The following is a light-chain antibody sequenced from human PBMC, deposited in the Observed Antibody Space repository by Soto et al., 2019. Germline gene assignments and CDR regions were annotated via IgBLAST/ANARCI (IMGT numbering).Light chain of an antibody. J-gene: IGLJ1*01. CDR2: DVS. CDR1: SSDVGSYNL. V-gene: IGLV2-14*02. CDR3: SSYTTSNTRQIV. Sequence: QSVLTQPASVSGSPGQSITISCTGTSSDVGSYNLVSWYQQHPGKAPKLMIYDVSNRPSGVSNRFSGSKSGNTASLTISGLQPEDEADYYCSSYTTSNTRQIVFGTGTKVTVL.